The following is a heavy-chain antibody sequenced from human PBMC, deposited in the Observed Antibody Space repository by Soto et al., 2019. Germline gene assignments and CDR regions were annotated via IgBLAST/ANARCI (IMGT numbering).Heavy chain of an antibody. D-gene: IGHD3-22*01. CDR3: ARGGYYDSSGSRNYYYYGMNV. Sequence: ASVKLSCKASGYPFTSYVIDWVRQAPGQGLEWLGWISAYDGNTKYAQILQGRVSLTTDTSTNTAYMELRSLRSDDTAMYFCARGGYYDSSGSRNYYYYGMNVWGQGTAVTVSS. V-gene: IGHV1-18*01. CDR2: ISAYDGNT. CDR1: GYPFTSYV. J-gene: IGHJ6*02.